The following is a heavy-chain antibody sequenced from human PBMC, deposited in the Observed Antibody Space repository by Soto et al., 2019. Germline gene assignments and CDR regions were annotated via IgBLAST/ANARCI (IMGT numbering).Heavy chain of an antibody. CDR2: ISYDGSNK. CDR3: ASQIAATPYYYGMDV. D-gene: IGHD2-15*01. CDR1: GFTFSSYG. Sequence: QVQLVESGGGVVQPGRSLRLSCAASGFTFSSYGMHWVRQAPGKGLEWVAVISYDGSNKYYADSVKGRFTISRDNSKNSLYLQMNSLRAEDTAVYYCASQIAATPYYYGMDVWGQGTTVTVSS. V-gene: IGHV3-30*03. J-gene: IGHJ6*02.